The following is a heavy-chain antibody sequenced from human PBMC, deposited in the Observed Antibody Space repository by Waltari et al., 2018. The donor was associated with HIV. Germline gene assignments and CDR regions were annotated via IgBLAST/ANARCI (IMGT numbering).Heavy chain of an antibody. CDR3: ARDSAPGLAVDDDDGEFFYYGLDV. CDR1: GGSLSGYY. V-gene: IGHV4-34*01. Sequence: QVHLEQWGTGLLRPSETLSLTCAVYGGSLSGYYWRWHRQAPGRGLEWIGEVNHVGRTNYSPSLKGRVTVSVDTSKNQFSLTMRSVTAADTAVYYCARDSAPGLAVDDDDGEFFYYGLDVWGQGTTVTVSS. J-gene: IGHJ6*01. CDR2: VNHVGRT. D-gene: IGHD6-19*01.